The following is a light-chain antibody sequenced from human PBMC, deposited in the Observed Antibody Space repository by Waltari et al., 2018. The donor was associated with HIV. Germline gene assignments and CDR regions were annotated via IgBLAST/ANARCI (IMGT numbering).Light chain of an antibody. V-gene: IGLV2-14*01. CDR1: SSDIGGYNF. CDR3: TSYTSGSSHVV. CDR2: EVT. J-gene: IGLJ2*01. Sequence: QSALTQPASVSGSPGQSITISCTGSSSDIGGYNFVSWYQHIPGKAPKLMIYEVTNRPSGVSNRFSGSKSGNTASLSISGLQTEDEADYYCTSYTSGSSHVVFGGGTKLTVL.